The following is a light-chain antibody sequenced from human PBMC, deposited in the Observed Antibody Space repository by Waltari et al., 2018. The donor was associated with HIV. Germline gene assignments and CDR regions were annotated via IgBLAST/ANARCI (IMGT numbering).Light chain of an antibody. Sequence: QSALTQPRSVSGSPGQSVTISCTGTSSDVGGWNFVSWYQQHPGKAPKLIISDVRKWPAGVPDRFSGSKSGNTAYLTISGLQAEDEADYYRCSYASYAGGYWVFGGGTKVTVL. J-gene: IGLJ3*02. V-gene: IGLV2-11*01. CDR3: CSYASYAGGYWV. CDR1: SSDVGGWNF. CDR2: DVR.